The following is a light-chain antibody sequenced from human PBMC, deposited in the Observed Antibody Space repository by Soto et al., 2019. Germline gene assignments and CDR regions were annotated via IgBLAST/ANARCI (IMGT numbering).Light chain of an antibody. CDR2: DTS. J-gene: IGKJ5*01. V-gene: IGKV1-39*01. CDR1: LSISTY. CDR3: HQSYSVPIT. Sequence: DIQMTQSPSSLSASVGDRVTITCRASLSISTYLNWYQHKPGKAPKLLIYDTSTLHSGVPSRFSGSGSGTDFTLTISNLQPEDFATYYCHQSYSVPITFGQVTRLEIK.